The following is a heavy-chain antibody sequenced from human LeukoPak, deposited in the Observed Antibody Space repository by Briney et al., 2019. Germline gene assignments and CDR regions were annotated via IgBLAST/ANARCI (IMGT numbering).Heavy chain of an antibody. D-gene: IGHD4-17*01. CDR1: GGTFSSYA. V-gene: IGHV1-69*05. CDR3: ARTYGDYGWYNWFDP. Sequence: SVKVSCKASGGTFSSYAISWVRQAPGQGIEWMGGIIPIFGTANYAQKFQGRVTITTDESTSTAYMELSSLRSEDTAVYYCARTYGDYGWYNWFDPWGQGTLVTVSS. J-gene: IGHJ5*02. CDR2: IIPIFGTA.